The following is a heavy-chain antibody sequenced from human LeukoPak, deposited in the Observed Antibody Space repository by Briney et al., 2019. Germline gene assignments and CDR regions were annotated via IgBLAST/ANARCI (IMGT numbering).Heavy chain of an antibody. CDR2: ISYDGSNK. CDR1: GFTFSSYG. Sequence: PGGSLRLSCAVSGFTFSSYGMHWVRQAPGKGLEWVAVISYDGSNKYYADSVKGRFTISRDNSKNTMYLKMNRLRAEDTAVYYCAKGSSGWDFDDWGQGTLVTVSS. D-gene: IGHD6-19*01. CDR3: AKGSSGWDFDD. J-gene: IGHJ4*02. V-gene: IGHV3-30*18.